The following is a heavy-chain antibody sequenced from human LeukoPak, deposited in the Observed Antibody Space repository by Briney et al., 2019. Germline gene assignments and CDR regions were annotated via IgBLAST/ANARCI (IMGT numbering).Heavy chain of an antibody. CDR2: IIPIFGTA. Sequence: ASVKVSCKASGGTFSSYAISWVRQAPGQGLEWMGGIIPIFGTANYAQKFQGRVTITADESTSTAYMELSSLRSEDTAVYYCARGVVVFIMIHPFDYWGQGTLVTVSS. CDR3: ARGVVVFIMIHPFDY. CDR1: GGTFSSYA. D-gene: IGHD3-16*01. J-gene: IGHJ4*02. V-gene: IGHV1-69*13.